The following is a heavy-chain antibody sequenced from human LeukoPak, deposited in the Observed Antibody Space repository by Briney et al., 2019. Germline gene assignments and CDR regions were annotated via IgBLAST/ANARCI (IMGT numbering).Heavy chain of an antibody. V-gene: IGHV3-9*01. D-gene: IGHD4-17*01. CDR2: LSWNGGNI. CDR3: AKALGSTVTTRTYFDY. Sequence: GGSLRLSCAVSGFTFHDYAMHWVRQAPGKGLEWVSGLSWNGGNIGYAESVRGRFTISRDNAGNSLYLQMNSLRPEDTALYYCAKALGSTVTTRTYFDYWGQGTLVTVSS. CDR1: GFTFHDYA. J-gene: IGHJ4*02.